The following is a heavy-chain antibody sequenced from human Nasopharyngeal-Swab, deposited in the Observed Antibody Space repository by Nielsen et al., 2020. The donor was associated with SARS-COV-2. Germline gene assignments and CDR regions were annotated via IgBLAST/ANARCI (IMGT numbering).Heavy chain of an antibody. CDR2: NYSAGQT. CDR1: WFIASGNF. J-gene: IGHJ4*02. D-gene: IGHD3-3*01. CDR3: ARGVGVADFWSGRFDY. Sequence: GESLITSCAASWFIASGNFMPWGRQAPGKGLEWVSVNYSAGQTNYADYVKGRFTISRDNSKNTLYLQMNSLRAEDTAVYYCARGVGVADFWSGRFDYWGQGTLVTVSS. V-gene: IGHV3-53*01.